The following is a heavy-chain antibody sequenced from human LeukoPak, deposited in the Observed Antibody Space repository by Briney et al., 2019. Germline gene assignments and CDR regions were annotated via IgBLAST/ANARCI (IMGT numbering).Heavy chain of an antibody. V-gene: IGHV3-23*01. CDR1: GFTFSSYA. CDR3: AKEYSSGWYELYYFDY. D-gene: IGHD6-19*01. Sequence: GGSLRLSCAASGFTFSSYAMSWVRQAPGKGLEWVSAISGSGGSTYYADSVKGRFIISRDNSKNTLYLQMNSLRAEDTAVYYCAKEYSSGWYELYYFDYWGQGTLVTVSS. CDR2: ISGSGGST. J-gene: IGHJ4*02.